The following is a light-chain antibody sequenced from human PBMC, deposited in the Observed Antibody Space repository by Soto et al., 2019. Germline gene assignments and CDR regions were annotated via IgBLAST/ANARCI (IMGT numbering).Light chain of an antibody. CDR1: QSVNSRH. CDR2: GVF. Sequence: EIVLTQKQATLSLSPGERATLSCRASQSVNSRHLAWYQQKPGQASRLVIHGVFNRATGIPDRFSGSGSGTDFTLTISRLEPEDFAVYYCQQYVSFHASGQGTRLEIK. J-gene: IGKJ5*01. CDR3: QQYVSFHA. V-gene: IGKV3-20*01.